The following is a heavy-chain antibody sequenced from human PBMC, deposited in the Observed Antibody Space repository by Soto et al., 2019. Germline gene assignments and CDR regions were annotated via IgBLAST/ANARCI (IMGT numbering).Heavy chain of an antibody. J-gene: IGHJ6*02. CDR2: IYYRGST. D-gene: IGHD3-10*01. Sequence: SETLSLTCTVSAASISSSTAYWVWIRQSPGKGLEWIGSIYYRGSTYYSPSLKSRVTISVDTSKNQILLKLSSVTAADTAVYYCAEGRSSYAMDVWGQGTTVTVSS. CDR1: AASISSSTAY. CDR3: AEGRSSYAMDV. V-gene: IGHV4-39*01.